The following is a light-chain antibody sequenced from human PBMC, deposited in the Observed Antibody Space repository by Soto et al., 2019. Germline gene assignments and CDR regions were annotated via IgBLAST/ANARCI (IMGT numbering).Light chain of an antibody. CDR1: QSIRSY. CDR3: QQSYTTPFT. CDR2: EAT. V-gene: IGKV1-39*01. J-gene: IGKJ3*01. Sequence: DIQMTQSPSSLSASVGDRVTITCRASQSIRSYLNWYQQKPAKAPELLIYEATSLQSGVPSRFSGSGSGTDFTLTISSLQPEDFATYYCQQSYTTPFTFGPGTKVEIK.